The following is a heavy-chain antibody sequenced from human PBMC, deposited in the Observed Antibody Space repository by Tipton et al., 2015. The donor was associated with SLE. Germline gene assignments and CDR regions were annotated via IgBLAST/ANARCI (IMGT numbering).Heavy chain of an antibody. CDR1: GGSFSGYY. Sequence: LRLSCAVNGGSFSGYYWTWIRQPPGKGLEWIGDVHKSGTTNYNPSLKSRVTISLGTSTNQFSLRLSSVTAADTAVYFCTRSLYNTNWFWFDPWGQGTPVIVSS. CDR2: VHKSGTT. CDR3: TRSLYNTNWFWFDP. D-gene: IGHD6-13*01. J-gene: IGHJ5*02. V-gene: IGHV4-59*01.